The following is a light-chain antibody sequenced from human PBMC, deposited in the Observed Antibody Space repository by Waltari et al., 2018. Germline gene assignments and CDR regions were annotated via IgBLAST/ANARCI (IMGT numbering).Light chain of an antibody. CDR2: DVS. CDR1: SGDVGGYKY. Sequence: QSALTQPASVSGSPGQSITISCTGTSGDVGGYKYVSWYKQHPGKAPKLMIYDVSNRPSGVSDRFSGSKSGHTASLTISGLQAEDEADYYCSSYTSSSTLAFGGGTKLTVL. CDR3: SSYTSSSTLA. V-gene: IGLV2-14*03. J-gene: IGLJ2*01.